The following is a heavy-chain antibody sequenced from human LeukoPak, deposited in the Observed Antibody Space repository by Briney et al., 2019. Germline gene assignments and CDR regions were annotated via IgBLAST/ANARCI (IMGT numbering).Heavy chain of an antibody. J-gene: IGHJ6*03. D-gene: IGHD2-2*01. CDR1: GFTFSSYW. CDR2: INSDGSST. V-gene: IGHV3-74*01. CDR3: ARDTVLGYCSSTSCPYYYYMDV. Sequence: GGSLRLSCAASGFTFSSYWMHWVRHAPGKGLVWVSRINSDGSSTSYADSVKGRFTISRDNAKNTLYLQMNSLRAEDTAVYYCARDTVLGYCSSTSCPYYYYMDVWGKGTTVTVSS.